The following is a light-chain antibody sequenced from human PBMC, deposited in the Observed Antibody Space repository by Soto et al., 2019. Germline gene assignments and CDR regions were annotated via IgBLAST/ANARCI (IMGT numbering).Light chain of an antibody. CDR3: QQFAGTPYT. J-gene: IGKJ2*01. CDR2: DPS. CDR1: QGVSGAS. Sequence: EIVLTQSPGTLSLSPGERATLSCRASQGVSGASLTWFQQKPGQAPRLLIYDPSSRATGIPGRFSGSGSGTDFTLTITRLETEDFAVYYCQQFAGTPYTFGQGTKLEI. V-gene: IGKV3-20*01.